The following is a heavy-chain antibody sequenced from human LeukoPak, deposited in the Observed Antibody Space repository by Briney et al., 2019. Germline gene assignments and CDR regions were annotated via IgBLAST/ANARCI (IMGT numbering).Heavy chain of an antibody. CDR3: ARAPYGSLYGMDV. J-gene: IGHJ6*02. Sequence: GGSLRLSCAASGFIFSNYGMHWVRQAPGKGLEWVAVIWYDGSNKYYADSVKGRFTISRDNSKNTLYLQMNSLRAEDTAVYYCARAPYGSLYGMDVWGQGTTVTVSS. CDR2: IWYDGSNK. CDR1: GFIFSNYG. V-gene: IGHV3-33*01. D-gene: IGHD3-10*01.